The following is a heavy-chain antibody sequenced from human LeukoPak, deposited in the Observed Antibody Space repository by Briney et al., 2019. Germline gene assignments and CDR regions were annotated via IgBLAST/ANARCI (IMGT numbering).Heavy chain of an antibody. CDR3: AKVGGYGDYDDAFDI. J-gene: IGHJ3*02. CDR2: ISGSGGST. V-gene: IGHV3-23*01. Sequence: GGSLRLSCAASGFTFNSYSMNWVRQAPGKGLEWVSAISGSGGSTYYADSVKGRFTISRDNSKNTLYLQMNSLRAEDTAVYYCAKVGGYGDYDDAFDIWGQGTMVTVSS. CDR1: GFTFNSYS. D-gene: IGHD4-17*01.